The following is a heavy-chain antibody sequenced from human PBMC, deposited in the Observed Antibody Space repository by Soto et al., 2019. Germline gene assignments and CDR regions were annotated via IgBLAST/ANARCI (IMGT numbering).Heavy chain of an antibody. Sequence: GGSLRLSCAASGFTFSSYAMSWVRQAPGKGLEWVSAISGSGGSTYYADSVKGRFTISRDNSKNTLYLQMNSLRAEDTAVYYCATETRYCSSTSCPNFDYWGQGTLVTVSS. V-gene: IGHV3-23*01. CDR1: GFTFSSYA. J-gene: IGHJ4*02. CDR3: ATETRYCSSTSCPNFDY. CDR2: ISGSGGST. D-gene: IGHD2-2*01.